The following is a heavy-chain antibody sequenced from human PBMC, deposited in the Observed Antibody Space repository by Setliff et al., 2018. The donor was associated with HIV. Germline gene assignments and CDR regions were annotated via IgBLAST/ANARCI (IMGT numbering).Heavy chain of an antibody. CDR3: AREIGDYWGY. J-gene: IGHJ4*02. CDR2: INTHSGYT. CDR1: GYTFNNYG. D-gene: IGHD3-10*01. Sequence: ASVKVSCKASGYTFNNYGISWVRQAPGQGLEWMGWINTHSGYTNYAQNVQGRVTMTTDTSTSTAYMELRSLRSDDTAVYYCAREIGDYWGYWGQGTLVTVSS. V-gene: IGHV1-18*01.